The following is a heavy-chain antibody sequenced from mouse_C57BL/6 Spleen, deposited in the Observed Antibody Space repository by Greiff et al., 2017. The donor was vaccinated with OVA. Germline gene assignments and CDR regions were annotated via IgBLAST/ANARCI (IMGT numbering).Heavy chain of an antibody. Sequence: VQLQQSGAELARPGASVKMSCKASGYTFTSYTMHWVKQRPGQGLEWIGYINPSSGYTKYNQKFKDKATLTADKSSSTAYRQLSSLTSEDAAVYYCASPLYYDYDGGLAYWGQGTLVTVSA. CDR2: INPSSGYT. J-gene: IGHJ3*01. V-gene: IGHV1-4*01. CDR3: ASPLYYDYDGGLAY. CDR1: GYTFTSYT. D-gene: IGHD2-4*01.